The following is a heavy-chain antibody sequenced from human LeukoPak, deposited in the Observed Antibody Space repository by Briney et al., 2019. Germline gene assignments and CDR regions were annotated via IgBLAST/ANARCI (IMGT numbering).Heavy chain of an antibody. V-gene: IGHV3-7*01. CDR1: GFTFSGYW. D-gene: IGHD3-10*01. CDR2: IKQDGGEK. Sequence: GGSLRLSCAASGFTFSGYWMSWLRQAPGKGLEWVANIKQDGGEKYYVDSVKGRFTISRGNAKNSLYLQMNSLRAEDTAVYYCARDRGFGQADVWGKGTTVTVSS. J-gene: IGHJ6*04. CDR3: ARDRGFGQADV.